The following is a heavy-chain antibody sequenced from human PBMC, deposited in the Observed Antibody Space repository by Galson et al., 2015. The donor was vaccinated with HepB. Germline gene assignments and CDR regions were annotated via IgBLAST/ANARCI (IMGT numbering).Heavy chain of an antibody. CDR3: ARDRRGTTVTTFANWEVGDWFDP. Sequence: ETLSLTCTVSGGSISSYYWSWIRQPAGKGLEWIGRIYTSGSTNYNPSLKSRVTMSVDTSKNQFSLKLSSVTAADTAVYYCARDRRGTTVTTFANWEVGDWFDPWGQGTLVTVSS. CDR1: GGSISSYY. CDR2: IYTSGST. J-gene: IGHJ5*02. V-gene: IGHV4-4*07. D-gene: IGHD4-17*01.